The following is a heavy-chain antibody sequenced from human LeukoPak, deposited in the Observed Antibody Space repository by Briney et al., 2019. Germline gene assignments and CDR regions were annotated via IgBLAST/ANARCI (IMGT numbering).Heavy chain of an antibody. V-gene: IGHV1-18*01. CDR3: ARDAYYYDSGGYIFMW. D-gene: IGHD3-22*01. Sequence: EASVKVSCKASGYTFTSYGISWVRQAPGQGLEWMGWISAYNGNTNYAQKLQGRVTMTTDTSTSTAYMELRSLRSDDTAVYYCARDAYYYDSGGYIFMWWGQGTLVTVSS. CDR1: GYTFTSYG. CDR2: ISAYNGNT. J-gene: IGHJ4*02.